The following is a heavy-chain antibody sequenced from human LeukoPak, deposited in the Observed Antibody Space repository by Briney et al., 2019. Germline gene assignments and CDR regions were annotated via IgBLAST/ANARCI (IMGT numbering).Heavy chain of an antibody. CDR1: VYTFTNYG. J-gene: IGHJ5*02. V-gene: IGHV1-18*01. CDR2: ISAYNGNT. CDR3: ARDLTTATTAPGS. Sequence: ASVKVSFKASVYTFTNYGFNWVRQAPGQGLEWMGWISAYNGNTNKGQKFQGRVTMTTDTTTSTAYMDLRSLKPNATAVYYCARDLTTATTAPGSWGQGTLVTVSS. D-gene: IGHD4-11*01.